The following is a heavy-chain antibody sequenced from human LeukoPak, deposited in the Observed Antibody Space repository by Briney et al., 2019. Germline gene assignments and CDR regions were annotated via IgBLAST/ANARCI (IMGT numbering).Heavy chain of an antibody. CDR2: ISGYTGIT. D-gene: IGHD5-24*01. J-gene: IGHJ4*02. V-gene: IGHV1-18*01. CDR3: ARGWRSVQSNQISPFDS. CDR1: GYTFTDYG. Sequence: ASVKVSCKASGYTFTDYGIGWVRQAPGHGLEWLGWISGYTGITNYAQNLQGRVTMTTDTATSTAYMELRSLTSDDTAVYFCARGWRSVQSNQISPFDSWGLGTLVTVSS.